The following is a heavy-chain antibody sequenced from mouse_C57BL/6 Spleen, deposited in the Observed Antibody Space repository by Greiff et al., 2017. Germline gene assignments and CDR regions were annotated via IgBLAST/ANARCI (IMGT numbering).Heavy chain of an antibody. J-gene: IGHJ2*01. CDR2: IWGDGST. V-gene: IGHV2-3*01. CDR3: ARGTTVVAEYYFDY. Sequence: VQLQESGPGLVAPSQSLSITCAVSGFSLTSYGVSWVRQPPGKGLEWLGVIWGDGSTNYHSALISRLSISKDNSKSKVFLKLNSLQTDDTATYYCARGTTVVAEYYFDYWGQGTTLTVSS. CDR1: GFSLTSYG. D-gene: IGHD1-1*01.